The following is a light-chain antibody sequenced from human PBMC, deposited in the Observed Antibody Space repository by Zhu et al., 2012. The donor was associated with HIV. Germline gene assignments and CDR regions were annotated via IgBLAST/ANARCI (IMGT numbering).Light chain of an antibody. J-gene: IGKJ1*01. Sequence: EIVLRQSPGTLSLSPGERATLSCRASQTVSHNYLAWYQQKPGQAPRLLIYDASSRATGIPDFTLTISRLEPEDFAVYYCQHYGRSPPRTFGQGTKVEVK. CDR3: QHYGRSPPRT. CDR2: DAS. V-gene: IGKV3-20*01. CDR1: QTVSHNY.